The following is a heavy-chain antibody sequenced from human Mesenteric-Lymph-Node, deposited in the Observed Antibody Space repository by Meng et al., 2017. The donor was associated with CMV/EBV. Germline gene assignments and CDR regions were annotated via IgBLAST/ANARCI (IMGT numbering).Heavy chain of an antibody. D-gene: IGHD4-11*01. V-gene: IGHV4-39*01. Sequence: SETLSLTCTVSGGSISSSSYYWGWIRQPPGKGLEWIGSIYYSGSTYYNPSLKRRVTISVDTSKNQFSLKLSSVTAADTAVYYCARQPTYTNYVTYYYGMDVWGQGTTVTVSS. CDR3: ARQPTYTNYVTYYYGMDV. CDR1: GGSISSSSYY. CDR2: IYYSGST. J-gene: IGHJ6*02.